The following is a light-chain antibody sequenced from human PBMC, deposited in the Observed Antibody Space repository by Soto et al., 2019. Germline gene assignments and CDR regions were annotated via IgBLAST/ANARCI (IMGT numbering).Light chain of an antibody. CDR1: QNISNF. V-gene: IGKV1-39*01. CDR3: QQSFRAPLN. Sequence: DIQMTQSPLSLAASLGDRVTITCRASQNISNFLNWYQQKPGKAPRLLIFGASSLRGGVPSRFRGTYSETDFTLTISALQREDFATYICQQSFRAPLNFGPGTKVAMK. J-gene: IGKJ3*01. CDR2: GAS.